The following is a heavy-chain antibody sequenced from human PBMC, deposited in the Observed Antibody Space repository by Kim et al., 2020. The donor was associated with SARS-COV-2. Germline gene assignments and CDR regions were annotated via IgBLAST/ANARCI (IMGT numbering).Heavy chain of an antibody. J-gene: IGHJ1*01. CDR3: ARHSRIVVVPAAILA. CDR1: GGSISSSYY. CDR2: IYYSGST. V-gene: IGHV4-39*01. Sequence: SETLSLTCTVSGGSISSSYYWGWIRQPPGKGLEWIGSIYYSGSTYYNPSLKSRVTISVDTSKNQFSLKLSSVTAADTAVYYCARHSRIVVVPAAILAWG. D-gene: IGHD2-2*01.